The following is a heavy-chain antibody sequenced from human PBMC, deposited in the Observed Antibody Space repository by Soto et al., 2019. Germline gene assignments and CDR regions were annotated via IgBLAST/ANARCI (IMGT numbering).Heavy chain of an antibody. D-gene: IGHD1-26*01. CDR1: GFTFSSYG. CDR3: AKERRLYGPLVY. CDR2: ISYDGSNK. Sequence: QVQLVESGGGVVQPGRSLRLSCAASGFTFSSYGMHWVRQAPGKGLEWVAVISYDGSNKYYADSMKGRFTISRDNSKNTLYLQMNSLRAEDTAVYYCAKERRLYGPLVYWGQGTLVTVSS. V-gene: IGHV3-30*18. J-gene: IGHJ4*02.